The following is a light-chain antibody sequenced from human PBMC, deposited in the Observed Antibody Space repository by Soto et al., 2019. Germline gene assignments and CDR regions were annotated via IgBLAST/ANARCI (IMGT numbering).Light chain of an antibody. Sequence: EIVLTQSPGTLSLSPVERATLSCRASQSVISNYLAWYQQKPGQAPRLLIYGASSRATGIPDRFSGSGSGTDFTLTIYRLEPEDFAVYYCQQYGTSPPITFGQGTRLEI. CDR1: QSVISNY. CDR2: GAS. J-gene: IGKJ5*01. V-gene: IGKV3-20*01. CDR3: QQYGTSPPIT.